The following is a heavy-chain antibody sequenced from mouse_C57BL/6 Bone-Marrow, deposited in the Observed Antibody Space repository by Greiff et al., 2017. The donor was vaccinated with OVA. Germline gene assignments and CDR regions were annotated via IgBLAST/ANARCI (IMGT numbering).Heavy chain of an antibody. CDR1: GFTFSSYG. J-gene: IGHJ2*01. Sequence: EVQLQESGGDLVKPGGSLKLSCAASGFTFSSYGMSWVRQTPDKRLEWVATISSGGSYTYYPDSVKGRFTISRDNAKNTLYLQMSSLKSEDTAMYYCASRPYGNYPSYFDYWGQGTTLTVSS. CDR2: ISSGGSYT. D-gene: IGHD2-1*01. V-gene: IGHV5-6*01. CDR3: ASRPYGNYPSYFDY.